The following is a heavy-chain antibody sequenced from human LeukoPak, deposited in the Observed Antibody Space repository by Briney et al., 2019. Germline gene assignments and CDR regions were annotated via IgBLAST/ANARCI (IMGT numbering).Heavy chain of an antibody. D-gene: IGHD6-19*01. V-gene: IGHV5-51*01. J-gene: IGHJ4*02. Sequence: KIGESLMISCKGSAYNFANYWIAWVLQMPGKGLEWMGIIHPADSDTRYSPSFQGQVTISADKSISTAYLQWSSLKASDTAMYYCARSSSGWSFDYWGQGTLVTVSS. CDR1: AYNFANYW. CDR2: IHPADSDT. CDR3: ARSSSGWSFDY.